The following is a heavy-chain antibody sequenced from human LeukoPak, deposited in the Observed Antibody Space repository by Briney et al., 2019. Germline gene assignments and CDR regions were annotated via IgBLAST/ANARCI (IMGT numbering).Heavy chain of an antibody. D-gene: IGHD6-13*01. CDR2: INPNSGNT. J-gene: IGHJ6*02. Sequence: ASVKVSCKASGYTFTGYYMHWVRQAPGQGLEWMGWINPNSGNTGYAQKFQGRVTTTRNTSISTAYMELSSLRSEDTAVYYCARLEQQLGTDSYYYGMDVWGQGTTVTVSS. V-gene: IGHV1-8*02. CDR3: ARLEQQLGTDSYYYGMDV. CDR1: GYTFTGYY.